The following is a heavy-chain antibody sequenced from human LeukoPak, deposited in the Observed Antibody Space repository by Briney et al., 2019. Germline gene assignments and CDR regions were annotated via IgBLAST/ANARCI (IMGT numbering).Heavy chain of an antibody. J-gene: IGHJ4*02. Sequence: GGSLRLSCAASGFTFSSYSMNWVRQAPGKGLEWVSSISSSSSYIYYADSVKGRFTISRDNAKNSLYLQMKSLRAEDTAVYYCARDKGSHDILTGYYYFDYWGQGILVTVSS. CDR3: ARDKGSHDILTGYYYFDY. CDR1: GFTFSSYS. V-gene: IGHV3-21*01. CDR2: ISSSSSYI. D-gene: IGHD3-9*01.